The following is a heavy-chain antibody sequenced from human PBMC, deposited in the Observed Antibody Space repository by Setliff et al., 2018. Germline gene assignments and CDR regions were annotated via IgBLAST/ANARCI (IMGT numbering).Heavy chain of an antibody. D-gene: IGHD3-3*01. V-gene: IGHV3-33*06. CDR1: GFTFSSYG. Sequence: GGSLRLSCAASGFTFSSYGMHWVRQAPGKGLEWVAVIWNDGSSKFYGDSVKGRFTISRDNSKNTLYLQMNSLRAEDTAVYYCAQDRITIFGGVPPQDAFDIWGQGTMVTVSS. CDR3: AQDRITIFGGVPPQDAFDI. CDR2: IWNDGSSK. J-gene: IGHJ3*02.